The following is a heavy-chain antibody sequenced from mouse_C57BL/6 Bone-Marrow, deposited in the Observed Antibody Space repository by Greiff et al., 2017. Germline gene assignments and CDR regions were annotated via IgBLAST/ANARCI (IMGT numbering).Heavy chain of an antibody. CDR3: ARGGYDAWFAY. D-gene: IGHD2-2*01. Sequence: QVQLQQSGPELVKPGASVKISCKASGYAFSSSWMNWVKQRPGKGLEWIGRIYPGDGDTNYNGKFKGKATLTADKSSSTAYMQLSSLTSEESAVYCCARGGYDAWFAYWGQGTLVTVSA. J-gene: IGHJ3*01. CDR2: IYPGDGDT. CDR1: GYAFSSSW. V-gene: IGHV1-82*01.